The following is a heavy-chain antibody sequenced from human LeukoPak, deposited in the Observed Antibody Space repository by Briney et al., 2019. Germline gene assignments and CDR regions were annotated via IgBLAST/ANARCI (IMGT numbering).Heavy chain of an antibody. V-gene: IGHV4-34*01. CDR3: ARGGGAAQPFDY. D-gene: IGHD3-16*01. CDR1: GGSFSGYY. CDR2: INHSGST. Sequence: SETLSLTRALYGGSFSGYYWSWTRQPPGKGREWMGEINHSGSTNYNPSLKSRVTISVDTSKNQFSLKLSSVTAADTAVYYCARGGGAAQPFDYGGQGTLVTVSS. J-gene: IGHJ4*02.